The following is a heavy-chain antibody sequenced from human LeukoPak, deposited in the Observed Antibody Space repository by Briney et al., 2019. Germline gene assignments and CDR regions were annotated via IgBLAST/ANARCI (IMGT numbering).Heavy chain of an antibody. CDR2: IYHNGNT. V-gene: IGHV4-31*03. Sequence: PSETLSLTCTVSAGSISTSGFYWSWYRQPPGKGLEWIGYIYHNGNTQYNPSLKSRLIISVDTSKNQFSLELNSVTAADTAVYYCARGPRWSGGNWGQGILVVVSS. CDR3: ARGPRWSGGN. D-gene: IGHD6-13*01. CDR1: AGSISTSGFY. J-gene: IGHJ4*02.